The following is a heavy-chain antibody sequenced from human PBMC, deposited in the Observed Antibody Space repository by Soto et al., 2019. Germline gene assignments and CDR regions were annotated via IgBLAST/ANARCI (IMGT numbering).Heavy chain of an antibody. CDR1: GGSISSGGYY. J-gene: IGHJ5*02. CDR2: IYYSGST. V-gene: IGHV4-31*01. Sequence: SETLSLTCTVSGGSISSGGYYWSWIRQHPGKGLEWIGYIYYSGSTYYNPSLKSPVTISVDTSKNQFSLKLSSVTAADTAVYYCARDQLSSGLYVWFDPWGQGTLVTVS. D-gene: IGHD6-25*01. CDR3: ARDQLSSGLYVWFDP.